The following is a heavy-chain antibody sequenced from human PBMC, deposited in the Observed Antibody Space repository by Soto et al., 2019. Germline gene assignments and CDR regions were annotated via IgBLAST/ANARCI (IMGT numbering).Heavy chain of an antibody. Sequence: QVQLQESGPGLVKPSQTLSLTCTVSGGSISSGGYYWSWIRQHPGKGLEWIGYIYYSGSTYYNPSLKSRVTISVDTSKHQFSLKLSSVTAADTAVYYCASNRMVRGVNTLPHGMDVWGQGTTVTVSS. D-gene: IGHD3-10*01. J-gene: IGHJ6*02. CDR2: IYYSGST. V-gene: IGHV4-31*03. CDR3: ASNRMVRGVNTLPHGMDV. CDR1: GGSISSGGYY.